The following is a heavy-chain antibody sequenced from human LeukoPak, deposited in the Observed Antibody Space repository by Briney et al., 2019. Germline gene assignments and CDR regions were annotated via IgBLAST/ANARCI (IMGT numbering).Heavy chain of an antibody. Sequence: GGSLRLSCAASGFPFSNYWTSWVPQAPGKGLEWVASIKQDGSEKYYVDSVKRRFTISRDNAKNSLYLQLKSIRAEDKAAYYCSRERNSGCYLTAGFDPWGQGTLVTVSS. CDR2: IKQDGSEK. V-gene: IGHV3-7*04. D-gene: IGHD6-19*01. J-gene: IGHJ5*01. CDR3: SRERNSGCYLTAGFDP. CDR1: GFPFSNYW.